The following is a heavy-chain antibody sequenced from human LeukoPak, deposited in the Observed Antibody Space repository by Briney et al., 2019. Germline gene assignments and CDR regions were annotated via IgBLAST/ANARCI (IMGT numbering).Heavy chain of an antibody. D-gene: IGHD4-17*01. CDR2: IKQDGSEK. Sequence: GGSLRLPCAPSGFIVSNNYMSWVRQAPGKGLEWEANIKQDGSEKYYVDSVKGRFTISRDNAKNSLYLQMDSLRAEDTAVYYCARYDNDYGDYGYGMDVWGQGTTVTVSS. CDR3: ARYDNDYGDYGYGMDV. V-gene: IGHV3-7*01. J-gene: IGHJ6*02. CDR1: GFIVSNNY.